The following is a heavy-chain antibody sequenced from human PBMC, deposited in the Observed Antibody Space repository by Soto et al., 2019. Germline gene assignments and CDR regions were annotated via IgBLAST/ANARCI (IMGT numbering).Heavy chain of an antibody. V-gene: IGHV1-3*01. CDR2: INAGNGNT. Sequence: GASVKVSCKASGYTFSSHAIHWVRQAPGQRLEWMGWINAGNGNTKYSQKFQGRVAITRDTSASTTYMELSSLRSEDTAVYYCARDGARITVFGVVYYFDYWGQGTLVNVS. D-gene: IGHD3-3*01. J-gene: IGHJ4*02. CDR3: ARDGARITVFGVVYYFDY. CDR1: GYTFSSHA.